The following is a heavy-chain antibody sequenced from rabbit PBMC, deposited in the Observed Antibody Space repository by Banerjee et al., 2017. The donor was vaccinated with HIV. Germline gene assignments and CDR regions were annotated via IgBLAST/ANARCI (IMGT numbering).Heavy chain of an antibody. J-gene: IGHJ4*01. CDR3: ARDLAGVIGWNFGL. V-gene: IGHV1S47*01. D-gene: IGHD4-1*01. Sequence: RQAPGKGLEWIACIFTGVHNTYYANWVNGRFTISLDNAQNTVFLQMTSLTAADTATYFCARDLAGVIGWNFGLWGPGTLVTVS. CDR2: IFTGVHNT.